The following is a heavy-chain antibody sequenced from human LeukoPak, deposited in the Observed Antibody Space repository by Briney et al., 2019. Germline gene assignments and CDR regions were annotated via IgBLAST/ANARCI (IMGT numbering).Heavy chain of an antibody. CDR1: GGSISGFY. CDR3: ARHSERWLGAFDI. V-gene: IGHV4-59*08. J-gene: IGHJ3*02. D-gene: IGHD6-19*01. Sequence: PSETLSLTCTVSGGSISGFYWSWIRQPPGKGLEWIGYIYYSGSTNYNPSLKSRVTISVDTSKNQFSLKLSSVTAADTAVYYCARHSERWLGAFDIWGQGTMVTVSS. CDR2: IYYSGST.